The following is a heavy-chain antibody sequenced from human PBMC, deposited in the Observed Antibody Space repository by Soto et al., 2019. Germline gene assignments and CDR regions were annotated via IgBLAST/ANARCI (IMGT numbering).Heavy chain of an antibody. D-gene: IGHD5-18*01. CDR2: IYSGGST. CDR1: GFPVSSNY. V-gene: IGHV3-53*01. Sequence: PGGSLRLSCAASGFPVSSNYMSWVRQAPGKGLEWVSVIYSGGSTYYADSVKGRFTISRDNSKNTLYLQMNSLRAEDTAVYYCARLGYGNYWGQGTLVTVSS. CDR3: ARLGYGNY. J-gene: IGHJ4*02.